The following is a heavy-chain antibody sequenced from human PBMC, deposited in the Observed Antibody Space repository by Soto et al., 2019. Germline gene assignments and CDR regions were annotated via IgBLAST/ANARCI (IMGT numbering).Heavy chain of an antibody. D-gene: IGHD3-22*01. Sequence: QVQLQQWGAGLLKPSETLSLTCAVYGGSFSGYYWSWIRQPPGKGLEWIGEINHSGSTNYNPSLKSRVTISVDTSKNQFSLKLSSVTAADTAVYYCARDPNDLDSSGYLYYYYGMDVWGQGTTVTVSS. V-gene: IGHV4-34*01. CDR1: GGSFSGYY. J-gene: IGHJ6*02. CDR2: INHSGST. CDR3: ARDPNDLDSSGYLYYYYGMDV.